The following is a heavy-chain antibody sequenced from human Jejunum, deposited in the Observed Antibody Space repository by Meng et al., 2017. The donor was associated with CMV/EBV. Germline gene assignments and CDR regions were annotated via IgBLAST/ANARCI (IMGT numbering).Heavy chain of an antibody. V-gene: IGHV3-66*02. D-gene: IGHD2-21*01. J-gene: IGHJ4*02. CDR1: GFTVSSDY. Sequence: VVSGFTVSSDYMSWVRQAPGKGLEWVSVIYTGDRTHYTDSVKGRFTISRDNSRNTVYLQMNSLRREDTAVYYCAWSDLFLGGFFDYWGQGTLVTVSS. CDR2: IYTGDRT. CDR3: AWSDLFLGGFFDY.